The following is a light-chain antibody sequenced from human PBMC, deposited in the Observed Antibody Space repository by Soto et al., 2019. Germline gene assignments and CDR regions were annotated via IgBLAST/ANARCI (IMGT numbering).Light chain of an antibody. Sequence: ERAMTQSPVTLSVSPGESVTLSCRASQSVGTNLAWYQQKPGQAPSLLIYGVSTRPTGIPTRFSGSGSGRQFTLTISSLQSEDFAVYYCQQYNNWPQTFGQGTKVEIK. CDR1: QSVGTN. V-gene: IGKV3-15*01. CDR3: QQYNNWPQT. CDR2: GVS. J-gene: IGKJ1*01.